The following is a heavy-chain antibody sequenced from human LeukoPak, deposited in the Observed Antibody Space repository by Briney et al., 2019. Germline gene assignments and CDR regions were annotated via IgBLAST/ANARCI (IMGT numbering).Heavy chain of an antibody. CDR3: ARDQGPRENIPRY. CDR2: INAGNGNT. D-gene: IGHD2/OR15-2a*01. Sequence: ASVKVSCRASGYTCTSYAMHWVRQAPGQRLEWMGWINAGNGNTKYSQKFQGRVTITRDTSASTAYMELSSLRSEDTAVYYCARDQGPRENIPRYWGQGTLVTVSS. V-gene: IGHV1-3*01. CDR1: GYTCTSYA. J-gene: IGHJ4*02.